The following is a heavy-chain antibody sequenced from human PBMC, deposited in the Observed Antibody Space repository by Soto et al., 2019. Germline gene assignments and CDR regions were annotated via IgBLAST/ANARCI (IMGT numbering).Heavy chain of an antibody. Sequence: QVQLRQWGAGLLRPSETLSLTCAVYGGSFSGYYWSWIRQPPGKGLEWIGEIDHSGNTNYNPSLKSQVTISVDTSKHQLSLNVTTLTAADWAVDYYARSRQLYNSWGQGTLVTVSS. CDR3: ARSRQLYNS. D-gene: IGHD6-13*01. CDR2: IDHSGNT. V-gene: IGHV4-34*02. CDR1: GGSFSGYY. J-gene: IGHJ4*02.